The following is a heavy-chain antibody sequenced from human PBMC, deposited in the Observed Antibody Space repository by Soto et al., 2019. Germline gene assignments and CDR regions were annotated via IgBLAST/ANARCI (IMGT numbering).Heavy chain of an antibody. CDR1: GGSISSSSYY. J-gene: IGHJ6*02. D-gene: IGHD1-20*01. CDR3: ARMSISGTTAVYYYYGINV. Sequence: QLQLQESGQGLVKPSETLSLTCTVSGGSISSSSYYWVWIRQPPGKGLEWIGSIYYSGTPYYNPYLRRRVTISVDTANIQFSRKLSSVTAAYTAVYYCARMSISGTTAVYYYYGINVWARGTTVTVSS. V-gene: IGHV4-39*01. CDR2: IYYSGTP.